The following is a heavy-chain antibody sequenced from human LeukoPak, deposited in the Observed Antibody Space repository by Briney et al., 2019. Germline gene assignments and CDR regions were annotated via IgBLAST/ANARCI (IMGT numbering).Heavy chain of an antibody. V-gene: IGHV1-2*02. CDR1: GYTFTGYY. CDR3: ARDRRLHGNWFDP. CDR2: INPNSGGT. Sequence: ASVKVSCKASGYTFTGYYMHWVRQAPGQGLEWMGWINPNSGGTNYAQKFQGRDTMTRDTSISTAYMELSRLRSDDTAVYYCARDRRLHGNWFDPWGQGTLVTVSS. J-gene: IGHJ5*02. D-gene: IGHD4-11*01.